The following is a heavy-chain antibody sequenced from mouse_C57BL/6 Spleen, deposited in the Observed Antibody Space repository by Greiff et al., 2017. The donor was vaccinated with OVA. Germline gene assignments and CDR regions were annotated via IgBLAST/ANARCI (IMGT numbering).Heavy chain of an antibody. J-gene: IGHJ4*01. Sequence: ESGPGLVKPSQSLSLTCSVTGYSITSGYYWNWIRQFPGNKLEWMGYISYDGSNNYNPSLKNRISITRDTSKNQFFLKLNSVTTEDTATYYCAGHYYGYAMDYWGQGTSVTVSS. D-gene: IGHD1-2*01. CDR2: ISYDGSN. CDR1: GYSITSGYY. V-gene: IGHV3-6*01. CDR3: AGHYYGYAMDY.